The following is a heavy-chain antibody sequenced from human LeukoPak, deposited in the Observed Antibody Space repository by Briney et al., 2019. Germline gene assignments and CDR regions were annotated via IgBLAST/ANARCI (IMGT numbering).Heavy chain of an antibody. CDR2: IYYSGTT. V-gene: IGHV4-59*01. D-gene: IGHD6-19*01. CDR3: ARQLRGEAVAGHLQPFDY. CDR1: GGSIGSYY. J-gene: IGHJ4*02. Sequence: PSQTLSLTCTVSGGSIGSYYWSWIRQPPGKGLEWIGYIYYSGTTNYNPSPKSRVTISVDTSKNQFSLKLSSVTAADTAVYFCARQLRGEAVAGHLQPFDYWGQGTLVTVSS.